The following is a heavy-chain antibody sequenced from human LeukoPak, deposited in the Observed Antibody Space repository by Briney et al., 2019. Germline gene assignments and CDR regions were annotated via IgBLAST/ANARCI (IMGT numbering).Heavy chain of an antibody. CDR2: IYYSGST. D-gene: IGHD3-3*01. Sequence: AETLSLTCTASGGSISSYYWSWIRQPPGKGLEWIGYIYYSGSTNYNHSLKSRVTISVDTSKNQFSLKLSSVTAADTAVYYCARLWYYDFWSGYYFDYWGQGTLVTVSS. J-gene: IGHJ4*02. CDR1: GGSISSYY. V-gene: IGHV4-59*01. CDR3: ARLWYYDFWSGYYFDY.